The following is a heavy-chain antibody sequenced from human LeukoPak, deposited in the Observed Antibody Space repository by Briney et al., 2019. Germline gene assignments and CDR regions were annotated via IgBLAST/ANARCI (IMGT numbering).Heavy chain of an antibody. CDR2: ISYDGSNK. V-gene: IGHV3-30*18. CDR1: GFTFSSYG. D-gene: IGHD3-10*01. CDR3: AKVLTMVRGEGDRDY. Sequence: GGSLRLSCAASGFTFSSYGMHWVRQAPGKGLEWVAVISYDGSNKYYADSVKGRFTISRDNSKNTLYLQMNSLRAEDTAVYYCAKVLTMVRGEGDRDYWAREPWSPSPQ. J-gene: IGHJ4*02.